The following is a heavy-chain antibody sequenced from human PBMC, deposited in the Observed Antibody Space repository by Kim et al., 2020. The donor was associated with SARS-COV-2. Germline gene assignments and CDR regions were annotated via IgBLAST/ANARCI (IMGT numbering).Heavy chain of an antibody. D-gene: IGHD4-17*01. J-gene: IGHJ6*02. CDR2: ISDYNGNT. CDR1: GYTFTSYG. Sequence: ASVKVSCKSSGYTFTSYGISWVRQATGQGLEWMGWISDYNGNTNYAQKLQGRVTMTTDTSTSTAYMELRSLRSDDTAVYYCAREGASYSYDYGDYGYYYGMYVWGQWTAVTVSS. CDR3: AREGASYSYDYGDYGYYYGMYV. V-gene: IGHV1-18*04.